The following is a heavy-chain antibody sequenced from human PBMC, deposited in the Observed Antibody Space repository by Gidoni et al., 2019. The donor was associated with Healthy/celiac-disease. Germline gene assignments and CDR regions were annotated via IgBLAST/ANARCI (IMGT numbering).Heavy chain of an antibody. CDR2: IFYSGST. V-gene: IGHV4-59*08. Sequence: QVQLQESGPGLVKPSETLSLTCTVSGGSISSYYWSWIRQPPGKGLEWIGYIFYSGSTNYNPSLKSRVTISVDTSKNQVSLKLSSVTAADTAVYYCARNGRYYYGSGSYPLPKARGDDAFDIWGQGTMVTVSS. CDR1: GGSISSYY. CDR3: ARNGRYYYGSGSYPLPKARGDDAFDI. D-gene: IGHD3-10*01. J-gene: IGHJ3*02.